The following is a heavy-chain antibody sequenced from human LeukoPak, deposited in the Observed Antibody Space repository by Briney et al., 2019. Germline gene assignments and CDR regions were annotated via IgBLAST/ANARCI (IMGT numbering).Heavy chain of an antibody. Sequence: GGSLRLSCAASGFTFSSYAMSWVRQAPGKGLEWVSAISGSGGSTYYADSVKGRFTISRDNSKNTLYLQMNSPRAEDTAVYYCAKGRQLAVDAFDIWGQGTMVTVSS. J-gene: IGHJ3*02. D-gene: IGHD6-6*01. V-gene: IGHV3-23*01. CDR2: ISGSGGST. CDR3: AKGRQLAVDAFDI. CDR1: GFTFSSYA.